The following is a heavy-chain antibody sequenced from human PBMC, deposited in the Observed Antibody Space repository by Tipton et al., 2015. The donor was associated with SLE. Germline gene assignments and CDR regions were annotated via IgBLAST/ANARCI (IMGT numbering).Heavy chain of an antibody. CDR1: GYTFTSYG. J-gene: IGHJ3*02. CDR3: ARVAGKYYLADAFDI. V-gene: IGHV1-18*04. Sequence: QLVQSGAEVKKPGASVKVSCKASGYTFTSYGISWVRQAPGQGLEWMGWISAYSVNTNYSQKLQGRVTMTTDTSTSTAYMELRSLRSDDTAVYYCARVAGKYYLADAFDIWGQGPKVTVSS. D-gene: IGHD2/OR15-2a*01. CDR2: ISAYSVNT.